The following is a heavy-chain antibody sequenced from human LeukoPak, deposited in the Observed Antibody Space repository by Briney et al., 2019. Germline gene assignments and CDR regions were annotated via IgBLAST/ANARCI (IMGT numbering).Heavy chain of an antibody. CDR1: GGSISSSSYY. CDR2: IYYSGST. J-gene: IGHJ5*02. Sequence: SETPSLTCTVSGGSISSSSYYWGWIRQPPGKGLEWIGSIYYSGSTYYNPSLKSRVTISVDTSKNQFSLKLSSVTAADTAVYYCASRNYDFWSGYAFDPWGQGTLVTVSS. V-gene: IGHV4-39*07. CDR3: ASRNYDFWSGYAFDP. D-gene: IGHD3-3*01.